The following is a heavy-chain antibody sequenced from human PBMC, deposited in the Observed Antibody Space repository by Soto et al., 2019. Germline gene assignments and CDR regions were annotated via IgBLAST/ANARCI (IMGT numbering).Heavy chain of an antibody. Sequence: ASVKVSCKXSGGTFSSSAISWVRQAPGQGLEWMGGIIPIFGTANSAQKFQGRVTITADESTSTAYMELRSLRSEDPAVYYCARSTYYYDSSGYYPAGYWGQGTLVTVSS. CDR1: GGTFSSSA. J-gene: IGHJ4*02. V-gene: IGHV1-69*01. D-gene: IGHD3-22*01. CDR2: IIPIFGTA. CDR3: ARSTYYYDSSGYYPAGY.